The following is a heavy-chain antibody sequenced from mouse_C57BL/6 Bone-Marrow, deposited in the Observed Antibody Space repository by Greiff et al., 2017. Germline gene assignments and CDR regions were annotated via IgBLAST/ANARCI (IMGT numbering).Heavy chain of an antibody. CDR1: GFTFSSYG. CDR3: ARRGYDYDEAY. D-gene: IGHD2-4*01. J-gene: IGHJ3*01. CDR2: ISSGGSYT. V-gene: IGHV5-6*02. Sequence: EVKVVESGGDLVKPGGSLKLSCAASGFTFSSYGMSWVRQTPDKRLEWVATISSGGSYTYYPDSVKGRFTISRDNAKNTLYLQMSSLKSEDTAMYYWARRGYDYDEAYWGQGTLVTVSA.